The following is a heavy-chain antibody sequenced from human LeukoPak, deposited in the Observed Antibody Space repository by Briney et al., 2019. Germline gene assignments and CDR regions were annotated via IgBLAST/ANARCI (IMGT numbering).Heavy chain of an antibody. V-gene: IGHV1-69*13. J-gene: IGHJ3*02. Sequence: GASLKVSCKASGGTFSSYAISWVRQAPGQGLEWMGGIIPIFGTANYAQKFQGRVTITADESTSTAYMELSSLRSEDTAVYYCARPVQDYYDSSGYPSGAFDIWGQGTMVTVSS. CDR2: IIPIFGTA. CDR3: ARPVQDYYDSSGYPSGAFDI. CDR1: GGTFSSYA. D-gene: IGHD3-22*01.